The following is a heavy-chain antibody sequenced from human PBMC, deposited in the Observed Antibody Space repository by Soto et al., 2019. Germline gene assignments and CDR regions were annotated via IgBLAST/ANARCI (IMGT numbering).Heavy chain of an antibody. Sequence: SVKVSCKASGGTFSSYAISWVRQAPGQGLEWMGGIIPIFGTANYAQKFQGRVTITADESTSTAYMELSSLRSEDTAVYYCATGDPIVLVPAAMPGYYYYGMDVWGQGTTVTVSS. CDR3: ATGDPIVLVPAAMPGYYYYGMDV. CDR2: IIPIFGTA. CDR1: GGTFSSYA. J-gene: IGHJ6*02. D-gene: IGHD2-2*01. V-gene: IGHV1-69*13.